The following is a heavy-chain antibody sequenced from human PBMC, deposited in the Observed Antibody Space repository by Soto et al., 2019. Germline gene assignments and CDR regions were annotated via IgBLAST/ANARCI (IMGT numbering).Heavy chain of an antibody. D-gene: IGHD4-17*01. Sequence: GGSLRLSCAASGFTFSSYAMSWVRQAPGKGLEWVSAISGSGGSTYYPDSVKGRFTISRDNSKNTLYLQMNSLRAEDTAVYYCATRYGDYVYAFDIWGQGTMVTVSS. J-gene: IGHJ3*02. V-gene: IGHV3-23*01. CDR1: GFTFSSYA. CDR3: ATRYGDYVYAFDI. CDR2: ISGSGGST.